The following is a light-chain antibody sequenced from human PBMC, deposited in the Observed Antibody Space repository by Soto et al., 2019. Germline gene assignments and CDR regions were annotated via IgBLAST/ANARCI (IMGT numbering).Light chain of an antibody. Sequence: EIVLTQSPGTLSLSPGERATLSCRASQSISSNYVASYQQKPGQAPRLLIYDASSRATGIPNTFSGSGSGTDFTLTISRLEPEDFAVFYCQQYGDSPTFGQGTKVDIK. CDR2: DAS. CDR1: QSISSNY. CDR3: QQYGDSPT. J-gene: IGKJ1*01. V-gene: IGKV3-20*01.